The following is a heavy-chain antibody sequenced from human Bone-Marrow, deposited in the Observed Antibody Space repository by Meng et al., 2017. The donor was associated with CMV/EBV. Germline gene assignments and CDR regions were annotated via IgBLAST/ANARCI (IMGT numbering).Heavy chain of an antibody. J-gene: IGHJ5*02. V-gene: IGHV1-2*02. D-gene: IGHD6-13*01. CDR3: ARSTWYDYFDP. CDR1: GPTFTGYY. CDR2: VSPNTGAT. Sequence: CKASGPTFTGYYLHWVRQAPGQGLQWLGWVSPNTGATQYAENFQGRVTFSRDTSTTTAYMELTSLTSDDTAVYYCARSTWYDYFDPWGQGTLVTVSS.